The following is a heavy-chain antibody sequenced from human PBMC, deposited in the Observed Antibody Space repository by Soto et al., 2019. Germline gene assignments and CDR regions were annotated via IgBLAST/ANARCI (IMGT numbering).Heavy chain of an antibody. CDR1: GASVSRIGFH. D-gene: IGHD3-10*01. J-gene: IGHJ4*02. V-gene: IGHV4-39*01. Sequence: QVQLQESGPGLVKPSETLSLTCAVSGASVSRIGFHSGWIRQPPGQGLEWIGSIYDAGTTFYNPSPKGRVVISADTSKDHFSLRLTSVTAADTAVYYCVSRGSGHIFDYWGQGTLVTVSS. CDR3: VSRGSGHIFDY. CDR2: IYDAGTT.